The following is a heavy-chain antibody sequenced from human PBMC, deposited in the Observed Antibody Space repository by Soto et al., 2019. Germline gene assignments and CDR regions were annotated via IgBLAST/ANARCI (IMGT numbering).Heavy chain of an antibody. D-gene: IGHD1-26*01. Sequence: QVQLQESGPGLVKPSQTLSLTCTVSGGSISSGGYYWGWIRQHPGKGLEWIGYIYYSGSTYYNPSLKSLLTISVDTSKNQFSLKLSSVTAADTAVYYCARVGGAYYYYGMDVWGQGTTVTVSS. J-gene: IGHJ6*02. CDR3: ARVGGAYYYYGMDV. V-gene: IGHV4-31*01. CDR2: IYYSGST. CDR1: GGSISSGGYY.